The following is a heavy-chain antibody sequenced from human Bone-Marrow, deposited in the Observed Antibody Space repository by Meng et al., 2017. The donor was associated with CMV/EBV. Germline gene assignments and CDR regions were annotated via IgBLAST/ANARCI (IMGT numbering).Heavy chain of an antibody. J-gene: IGHJ5*02. CDR1: ISSGGYY. CDR3: ARDHYYDTNNYRRGWFDP. Sequence: ISSGGYYWAWIRQHPGKGLEWIGYIYYSGGTYYNPSLKSRVTMSVHMSKNQFSLKLSSVTAADTAVYYCARDHYYDTNNYRRGWFDPWGQGTLVTVSS. D-gene: IGHD3-22*01. V-gene: IGHV4-31*02. CDR2: IYYSGGT.